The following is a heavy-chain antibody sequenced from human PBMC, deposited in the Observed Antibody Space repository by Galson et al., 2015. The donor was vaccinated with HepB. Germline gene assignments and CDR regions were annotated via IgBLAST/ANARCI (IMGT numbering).Heavy chain of an antibody. CDR1: GGAFDKYN. CDR3: ARSHYYDSSPFDS. V-gene: IGHV1-69*02. J-gene: IGHJ4*02. CDR2: IIPVLDIT. D-gene: IGHD3-22*01. Sequence: SVKVSCKASGGAFDKYNFNWVQQAPGQGLEWMGKIIPVLDITKYAQKFQGRVTITADTSKSTAYMELSSLRSDDTALYYCARSHYYDSSPFDSWGQGTLVTVSS.